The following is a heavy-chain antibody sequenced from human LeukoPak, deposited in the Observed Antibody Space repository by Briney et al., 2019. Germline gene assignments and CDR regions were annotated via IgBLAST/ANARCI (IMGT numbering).Heavy chain of an antibody. D-gene: IGHD3-22*01. CDR3: ASIIDYYDSSGPVHYFDY. CDR1: GGSISSGGYY. V-gene: IGHV4-39*07. J-gene: IGHJ4*02. Sequence: SETLSLTCTVSGGSISSGGYYWSWVRQPPGKGLEWIGEIYHSGSTNYNPSLKSRVTISVDKSKNQFSLKLSSVTAADTAVYYCASIIDYYDSSGPVHYFDYWGQGTLVTVSS. CDR2: IYHSGST.